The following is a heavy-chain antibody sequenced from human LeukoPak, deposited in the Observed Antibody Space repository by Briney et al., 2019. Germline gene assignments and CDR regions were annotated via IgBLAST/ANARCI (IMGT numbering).Heavy chain of an antibody. CDR1: GFSFSSHA. D-gene: IGHD6-13*01. CDR2: ISYAGSTK. Sequence: GRSLRLSCAASGFSFSSHAIHWVRQAPGKGLEWVAVISYAGSTKFYADSVKGRFTISRDNSKNTLYLQMNSLRAEDTAVYYCARKQQLDYWGQGTLVTVSS. CDR3: ARKQQLDY. V-gene: IGHV3-30-3*01. J-gene: IGHJ4*02.